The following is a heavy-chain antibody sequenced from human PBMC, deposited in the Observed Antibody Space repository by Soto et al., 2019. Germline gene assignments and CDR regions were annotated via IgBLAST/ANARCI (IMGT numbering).Heavy chain of an antibody. CDR3: AGGGTPIDY. D-gene: IGHD3-16*01. J-gene: IGHJ4*02. CDR2: ISAYNGNT. V-gene: IGHV1-18*01. CDR1: GYTFTNFG. Sequence: QVQLVQSGAEVKKPGASVKVSCKASGYTFTNFGISWVRQAPGQGLEWMGWISAYNGNTNYAQKFQGRVTMTTDTATSTAYMGVGGLRFDDTAVYYCAGGGTPIDYWGQGALVTVSS.